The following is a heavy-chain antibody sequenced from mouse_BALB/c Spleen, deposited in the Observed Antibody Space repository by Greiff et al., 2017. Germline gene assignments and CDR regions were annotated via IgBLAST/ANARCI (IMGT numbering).Heavy chain of an antibody. CDR3: ARERGGFFDY. D-gene: IGHD3-1*01. Sequence: VKLVESGPGLVAPSQSLSITCTVSGFSLTSYGVHWVRQPPGKGLEWLGVIWAGGSTNYNSALMSRLSISKDNSKSQVFLKMNSLQTDDTAMYYCARERGGFFDYWGQGTTLTVSS. J-gene: IGHJ2*01. CDR1: GFSLTSYG. V-gene: IGHV2-9*02. CDR2: IWAGGST.